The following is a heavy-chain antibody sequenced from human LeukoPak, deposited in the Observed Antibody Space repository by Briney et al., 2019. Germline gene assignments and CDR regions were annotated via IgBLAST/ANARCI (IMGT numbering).Heavy chain of an antibody. CDR2: IYSGGST. J-gene: IGHJ4*02. CDR1: GFTVSSSY. Sequence: PGGSLRLSCAASGFTVSSSYMSWVRQAPGKGLEWVSVIYSGGSTYYADSVKGRFTISRDNSKNTLYLQMNSLRAEDTAVYYCARDHLMVRGVILDWGQGTLVTVSS. D-gene: IGHD3-10*01. CDR3: ARDHLMVRGVILD. V-gene: IGHV3-53*01.